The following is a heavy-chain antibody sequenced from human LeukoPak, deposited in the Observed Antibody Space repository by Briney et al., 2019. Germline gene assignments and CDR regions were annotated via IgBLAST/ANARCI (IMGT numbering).Heavy chain of an antibody. Sequence: SETLSLTCAVYGGSFSGYYWSWIRQPPGKGLEWIGEINHSGSTYYNPSLKSRVTISVDRSKNQFSLKLSSVTAADTAVYYCARGWPLRSFDYWGQGTLVTVSS. CDR1: GGSFSGYY. V-gene: IGHV4-34*01. J-gene: IGHJ4*02. D-gene: IGHD4-17*01. CDR2: INHSGST. CDR3: ARGWPLRSFDY.